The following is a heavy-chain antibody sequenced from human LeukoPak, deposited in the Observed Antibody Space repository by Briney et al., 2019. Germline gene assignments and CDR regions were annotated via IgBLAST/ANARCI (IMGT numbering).Heavy chain of an antibody. V-gene: IGHV4-59*01. Sequence: SETLSLTWTVSGGSISSYYWSWLRQPPGKGLEWIGYIYYSGSTNYNTSLKSRVTISVDTSKNQFSLKLSSVTAADTAVYYCARGPVAGTNVFDYWGQGTLVTVSS. J-gene: IGHJ4*02. CDR3: ARGPVAGTNVFDY. CDR2: IYYSGST. D-gene: IGHD6-19*01. CDR1: GGSISSYY.